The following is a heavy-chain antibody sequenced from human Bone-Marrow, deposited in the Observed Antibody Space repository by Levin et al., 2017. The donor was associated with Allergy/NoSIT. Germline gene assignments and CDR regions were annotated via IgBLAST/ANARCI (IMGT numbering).Heavy chain of an antibody. CDR1: GFTFSSYD. V-gene: IGHV3-13*01. CDR3: ARGWGTNGVCYNPFFDY. CDR2: IGTAGDT. D-gene: IGHD2-8*01. J-gene: IGHJ4*02. Sequence: GGSLRLSCAASGFTFSSYDMHWVRQATGKGLEWVSAIGTAGDTYYPGSVKGRFTISRENAKNSLYLQMNSLRAGDTAVYYCARGWGTNGVCYNPFFDYWGQGTLVTVSS.